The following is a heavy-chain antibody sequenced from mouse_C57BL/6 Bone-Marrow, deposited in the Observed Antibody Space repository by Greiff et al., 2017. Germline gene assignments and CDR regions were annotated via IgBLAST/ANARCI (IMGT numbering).Heavy chain of an antibody. V-gene: IGHV1-75*01. CDR1: GYTFTDYY. CDR3: ASHYGSRGDYYAMDY. CDR2: IFPGSGST. J-gene: IGHJ4*01. D-gene: IGHD1-1*01. Sequence: QVQLKESGPELVKPGASVKISCKASGYTFTDYYINWVKQRPGQGLEWIGWIFPGSGSTYYNEKFKGKATLTVDKSSSTAYMLLSSLTSEDSAVYFCASHYGSRGDYYAMDYWGQGTSVTVSS.